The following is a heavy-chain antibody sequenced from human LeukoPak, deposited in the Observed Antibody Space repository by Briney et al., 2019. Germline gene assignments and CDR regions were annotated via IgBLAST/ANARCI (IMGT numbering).Heavy chain of an antibody. Sequence: GGSLRLSCAASGFTFSSYSMNWVRQAPGKGLEWVSAISNNGGYTYYADSVQGRFTISRDNSKSTLCLQMNSLRAEDTAVYYCVRDYTATGAMDVWGQGTTVTVS. CDR2: ISNNGGYT. V-gene: IGHV3-23*01. D-gene: IGHD2-21*02. CDR1: GFTFSSYS. J-gene: IGHJ6*02. CDR3: VRDYTATGAMDV.